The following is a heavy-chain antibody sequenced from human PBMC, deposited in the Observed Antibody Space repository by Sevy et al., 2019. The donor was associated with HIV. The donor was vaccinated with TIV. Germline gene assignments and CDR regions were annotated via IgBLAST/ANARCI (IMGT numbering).Heavy chain of an antibody. D-gene: IGHD3-22*01. V-gene: IGHV1-24*01. CDR1: GYTLTQLD. CDR3: TTMEYYHNIIGSSSRDY. Sequence: ASAKVSCKVSGYTLTQLDMHWVRQAPGKGLAWMGGFDPEDGDTFYAQKFQGRVTMTEDTSTDTANMELSSLRSEDTAVYYCTTMEYYHNIIGSSSRDYWGQGTLVTVSS. CDR2: FDPEDGDT. J-gene: IGHJ4*02.